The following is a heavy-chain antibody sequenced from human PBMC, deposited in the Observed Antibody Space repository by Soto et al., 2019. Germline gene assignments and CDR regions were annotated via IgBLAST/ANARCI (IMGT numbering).Heavy chain of an antibody. V-gene: IGHV3-23*01. CDR1: GSSFSSYA. Sequence: EVQLLESGGGLVQPGGSLRLSCAASGSSFSSYAMVWVRQAPGKGLEWVSVISARVGSLYFADSVKGRFTISRDNSKNVLSLEMNSLIAEYTAKYCCATGAIEYSASVENWGQGTLVVVSS. D-gene: IGHD5-12*01. J-gene: IGHJ4*02. CDR2: ISARVGSL. CDR3: ATGAIEYSASVEN.